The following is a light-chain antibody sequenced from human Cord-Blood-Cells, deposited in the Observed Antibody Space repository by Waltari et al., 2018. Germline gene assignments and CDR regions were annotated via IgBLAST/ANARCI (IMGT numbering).Light chain of an antibody. CDR1: QSVSSY. V-gene: IGKV3-11*01. Sequence: EIVLTQSPATLSSSPGERATLSCRASQSVSSYLAWYQQKPGQAPRLLIYDASNRATGIPARFSGSGSGTDFTLTISSLEPEDVAVYYCQQRSNWPLFGGGTKVEIK. CDR2: DAS. J-gene: IGKJ4*01. CDR3: QQRSNWPL.